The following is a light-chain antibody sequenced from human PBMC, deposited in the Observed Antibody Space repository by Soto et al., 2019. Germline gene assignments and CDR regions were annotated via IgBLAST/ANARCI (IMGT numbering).Light chain of an antibody. CDR2: GAS. Sequence: EIVMTQSPVTLSVSPGERANLSCRASQTVSTNLAWYQQKPGQAPRLLMYGASTRATGIPARFSGSGSGTEFTLTISSLQSEDFAVYYCQQYDIASGFGGGTRVEI. CDR3: QQYDIASG. CDR1: QTVSTN. V-gene: IGKV3-15*01. J-gene: IGKJ4*01.